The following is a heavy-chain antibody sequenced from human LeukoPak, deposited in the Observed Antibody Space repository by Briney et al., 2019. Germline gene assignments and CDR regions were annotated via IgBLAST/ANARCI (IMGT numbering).Heavy chain of an antibody. J-gene: IGHJ6*04. CDR3: ARHAWPKYDTSSWDV. V-gene: IGHV4-59*08. Sequence: SETLSLTCTVSGGSIGQYYWSWIRQPPGKGLEWVGVIYSSGSTSNNPSLRSRVTMSVDTSKNQFSLKLNSVTAADTAVYFCARHAWPKYDTSSWDVWGKGTTVIVSS. CDR1: GGSIGQYY. CDR2: IYSSGST. D-gene: IGHD6-6*01.